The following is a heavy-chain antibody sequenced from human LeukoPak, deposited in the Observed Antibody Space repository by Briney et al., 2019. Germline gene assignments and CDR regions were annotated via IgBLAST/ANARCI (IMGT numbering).Heavy chain of an antibody. CDR1: GDSINSGSYH. Sequence: SETLSLTCTVSGDSINSGSYHWGWIRQPPGKGLEWIGSIQHSGNTYYHPPLKSRLTISVDTSKNQFSLKLNAVTAADTAVYYCARDGSHWGQGTLVTVSS. D-gene: IGHD2-2*03. V-gene: IGHV4-39*02. J-gene: IGHJ4*02. CDR3: ARDGSH. CDR2: IQHSGNT.